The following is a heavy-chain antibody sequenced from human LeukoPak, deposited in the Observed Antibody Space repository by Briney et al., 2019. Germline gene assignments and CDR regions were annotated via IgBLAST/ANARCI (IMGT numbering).Heavy chain of an antibody. D-gene: IGHD6-13*01. CDR1: GGTFSSYA. J-gene: IGHJ6*04. CDR2: IIPIFGTA. Sequence: SVKVSCKASGGTFSSYAISWVRQAPRQGLEWMGGIIPIFGTANYAQKFQGRVTITADKSTSTAYMELSSLRSEDTAVYYCATYSSSWSSYYYGMDVWGKGTTVTVSS. V-gene: IGHV1-69*06. CDR3: ATYSSSWSSYYYGMDV.